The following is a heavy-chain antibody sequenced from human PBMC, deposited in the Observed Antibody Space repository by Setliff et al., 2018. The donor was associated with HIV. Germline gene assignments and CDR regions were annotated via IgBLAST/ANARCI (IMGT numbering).Heavy chain of an antibody. D-gene: IGHD6-25*01. CDR1: GYTFSRYG. J-gene: IGHJ6*03. Sequence: ASVKVSCKASGYTFSRYGISWVRQAPGQGLEWMGWISPYNGNTNYAQKLQGRVTLTTDTATNTAYMDLRSLRSDDTAVYYCARGAWYTSGWHSSRYMDVWGKGTTVTVSS. CDR2: ISPYNGNT. V-gene: IGHV1-18*01. CDR3: ARGAWYTSGWHSSRYMDV.